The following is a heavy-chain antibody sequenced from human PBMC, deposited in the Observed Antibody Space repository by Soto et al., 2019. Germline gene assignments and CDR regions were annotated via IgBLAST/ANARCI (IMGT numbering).Heavy chain of an antibody. CDR1: GYSFTSYW. CDR2: ICPGDSDT. Sequence: PGESLKISCKGSGYSFTSYWIGWVRQMPGKGLEWMGIICPGDSDTRYSPSFQGQVTISADKSISTAYLQWSSLKASDTAMYDCASSIAARPNYYGMDVWGQGTTVTVSS. CDR3: ASSIAARPNYYGMDV. J-gene: IGHJ6*02. D-gene: IGHD6-6*01. V-gene: IGHV5-51*01.